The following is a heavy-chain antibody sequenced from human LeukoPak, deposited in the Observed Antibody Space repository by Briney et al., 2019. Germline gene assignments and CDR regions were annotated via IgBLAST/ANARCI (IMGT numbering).Heavy chain of an antibody. D-gene: IGHD1-1*01. J-gene: IGHJ4*02. Sequence: ASVKVPCKVSGYTLTELSMHWVRQAPGKGLEWMGGFDPEDGETIYAQKFQGRVTMTEDTSTDTAYMELSSLRSEDTAVYYCATGRTTGTPPYYFDYWGQGTLVTVSS. V-gene: IGHV1-24*01. CDR3: ATGRTTGTPPYYFDY. CDR1: GYTLTELS. CDR2: FDPEDGET.